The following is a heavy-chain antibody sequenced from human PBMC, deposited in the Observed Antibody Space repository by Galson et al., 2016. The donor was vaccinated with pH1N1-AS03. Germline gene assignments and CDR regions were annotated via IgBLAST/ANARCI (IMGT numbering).Heavy chain of an antibody. Sequence: SLRLSCAASGFTFSSYGLHWIRQAPGEGLEWVTFIRYDGSNTYYVDSVRGRLTISRDNSKNMLYLQMNSLRAEDSAAYYCAKDRVRLQVTESSAFDIWGQGTKATVSS. CDR3: AKDRVRLQVTESSAFDI. CDR1: GFTFSSYG. D-gene: IGHD4-23*01. J-gene: IGHJ3*02. CDR2: IRYDGSNT. V-gene: IGHV3-30*02.